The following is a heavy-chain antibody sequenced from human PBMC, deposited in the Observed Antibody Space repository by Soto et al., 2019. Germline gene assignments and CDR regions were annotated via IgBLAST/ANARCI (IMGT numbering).Heavy chain of an antibody. V-gene: IGHV5-51*01. J-gene: IGHJ6*02. CDR2: IYPGDSDT. CDR1: GYTFTNYW. CDR3: AASIFYYGMDV. Sequence: GESLKISCQGSGYTFTNYWIGWVRQMPGKGLEWMGIIYPGDSDTKYNPSFQGQVTISADKSITTTYRQWSSLKASDTAIYYCAASIFYYGMDVWGQGTTVTVSS.